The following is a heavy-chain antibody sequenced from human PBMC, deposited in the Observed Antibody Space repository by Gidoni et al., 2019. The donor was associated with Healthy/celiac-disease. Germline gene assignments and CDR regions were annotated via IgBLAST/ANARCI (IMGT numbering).Heavy chain of an antibody. Sequence: QLTLKESGPTLVTPTQPLTLTCTVSGFSLSTSGVGVGWIRQPPGKALEWLALIYWNDDKRYSPSLKSRLTITKDTSKNQVVLTMTNMDPVDTATYYCAHSTYDFCSVSFDYWGQGTLVTVSS. CDR2: IYWNDDK. D-gene: IGHD3-3*01. CDR1: GFSLSTSGVG. J-gene: IGHJ4*02. V-gene: IGHV2-5*01. CDR3: AHSTYDFCSVSFDY.